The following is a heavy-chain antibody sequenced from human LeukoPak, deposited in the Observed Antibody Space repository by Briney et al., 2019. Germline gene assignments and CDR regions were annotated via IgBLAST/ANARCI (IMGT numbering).Heavy chain of an antibody. CDR2: ISAYNGNT. V-gene: IGHV1-18*01. J-gene: IGHJ5*02. Sequence: EASVKVSCKASGYTFTSYGISWVQQAPGQGLEWMGWISAYNGNTNYAQKLQGRVTMTTDTSTSTAYMELRSLRSDDTAVYYCARVGDYDFWSGYPNWFDPWGQGTLVTVSS. D-gene: IGHD3-3*01. CDR1: GYTFTSYG. CDR3: ARVGDYDFWSGYPNWFDP.